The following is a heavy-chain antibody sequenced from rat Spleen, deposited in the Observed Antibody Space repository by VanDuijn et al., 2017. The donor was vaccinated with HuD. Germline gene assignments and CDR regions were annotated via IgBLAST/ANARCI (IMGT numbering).Heavy chain of an antibody. CDR1: GFTFSDYY. D-gene: IGHD5-1*01. CDR3: ARGSSYYFDY. V-gene: IGHV5-22*01. CDR2: ISYEGSST. J-gene: IGHJ2*01. Sequence: EVQLVESGGGLVQPGRSLKLSCAASGFTFSDYYVAWVRQAPKKGLEWVASISYEGSSTYYGDSVKGRFTISRDNAKSTLYLQMNSLRSEDTATYYCARGSSYYFDYWGQGVMVTVSS.